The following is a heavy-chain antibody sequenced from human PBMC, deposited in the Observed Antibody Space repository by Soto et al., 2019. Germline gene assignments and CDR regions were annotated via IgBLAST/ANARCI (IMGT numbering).Heavy chain of an antibody. V-gene: IGHV4-34*01. J-gene: IGHJ4*02. CDR2: VNPVRSA. CDR1: GGSFTNYH. D-gene: IGHD2-2*01. CDR3: ARTLYGAPSTPSKPAFDY. Sequence: QVQLHQWGAGLLKPSETLSLTCGVHGGSFTNYHWSWIRQSPGKGLEWIGEVNPVRSANYNPSLKCRVTISVDASKNQVSLRVRSVTTADTAVYYCARTLYGAPSTPSKPAFDYWGQGTLVTVAS.